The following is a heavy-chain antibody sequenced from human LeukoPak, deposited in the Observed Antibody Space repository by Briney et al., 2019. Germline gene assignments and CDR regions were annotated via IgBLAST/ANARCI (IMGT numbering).Heavy chain of an antibody. J-gene: IGHJ6*03. CDR1: GFTFSTYG. CDR3: AKVITTILVAQYYMDV. D-gene: IGHD3-22*01. V-gene: IGHV3-23*01. Sequence: GGSLRLSCEVSGFTFSTYGMTWVRQAPGKGLEWVSGISASGGSTFYADSVKGRITISRDKSKNTLYLQMNSLRVEDTAVYYCAKVITTILVAQYYMDVWGKGTTVTVSS. CDR2: ISASGGST.